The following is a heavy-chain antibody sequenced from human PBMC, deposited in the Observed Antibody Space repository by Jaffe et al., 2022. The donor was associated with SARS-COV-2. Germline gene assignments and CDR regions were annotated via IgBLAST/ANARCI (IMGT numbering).Heavy chain of an antibody. CDR3: ARAVRFQLLSDS. CDR2: MNPDSGNT. Sequence: QVQLVQSGAEVKKPGASVKVSCKASGYSIMNYDFNWVRQATGQGLEWMGWMNPDSGNTGFAQRFQGRVTMSMNTSTGTAYMELYSLRSEDTAVYYCARAVRFQLLSDSWGQGTLVTVSS. D-gene: IGHD2-2*01. J-gene: IGHJ4*02. V-gene: IGHV1-8*01. CDR1: GYSIMNYD.